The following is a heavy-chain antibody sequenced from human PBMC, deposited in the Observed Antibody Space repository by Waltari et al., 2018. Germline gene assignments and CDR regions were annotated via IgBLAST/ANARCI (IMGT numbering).Heavy chain of an antibody. D-gene: IGHD3-22*01. CDR2: MYYSGST. V-gene: IGHV4-39*01. CDR3: ARQDYYYVKGYFDL. CDR1: GGSIISAAYY. J-gene: IGHJ2*01. Sequence: QLPLQESGPGLVKPSETLSLTCVVSGGSIISAAYYWGWVRQPPGKGLEFIGSMYYSGSTYYNPSLKSRVTISVDTSQNQFSLRLSSVTAADTAVYYCARQDYYYVKGYFDLWGRGTLVTVSS.